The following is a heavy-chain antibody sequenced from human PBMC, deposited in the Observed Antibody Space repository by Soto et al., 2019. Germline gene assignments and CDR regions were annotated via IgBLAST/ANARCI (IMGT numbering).Heavy chain of an antibody. V-gene: IGHV3-23*01. Sequence: GGSLRLSCVGSGFIFSSYAMGWVRQAPGKGLEWVSGISDSGGSTYYADSVKGRFSISRDNSKNTLYLQMNSLRTEDTAVYYCANTIFGITQFGLDVWGQGTTVTVSS. J-gene: IGHJ6*02. D-gene: IGHD3-3*01. CDR1: GFIFSSYA. CDR2: ISDSGGST. CDR3: ANTIFGITQFGLDV.